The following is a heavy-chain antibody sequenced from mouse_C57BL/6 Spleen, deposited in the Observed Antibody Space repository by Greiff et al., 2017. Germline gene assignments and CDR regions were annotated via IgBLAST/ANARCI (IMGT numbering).Heavy chain of an antibody. CDR1: GYTFTDYY. V-gene: IGHV1-19*01. CDR2: INPYNGGT. Sequence: EVQLQQSGPVLVKPGASVKMSCKASGYTFTDYYMNWVKQSHGKSLEWIGVINPYNGGTSYNQKFKGKATLTVDKTSSTAYMELISLTSEDSAVYYCSRVGYYGYDGAWFAYWGQGTLVTVAA. CDR3: SRVGYYGYDGAWFAY. D-gene: IGHD2-2*01. J-gene: IGHJ3*01.